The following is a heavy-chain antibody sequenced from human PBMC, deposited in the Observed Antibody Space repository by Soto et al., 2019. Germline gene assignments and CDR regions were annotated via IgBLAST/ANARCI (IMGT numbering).Heavy chain of an antibody. D-gene: IGHD6-13*01. CDR3: ARRGYSSSWYYYYYYGMDV. Sequence: ASVKVSCKASGYTFTSYDINWVRQATGQGLEWMGWMNPNSGNTGYAQKFQGRVTMTRNTSISTAYMELSSLRSEDTAVYYCARRGYSSSWYYYYYYGMDVWVQGTTVTVSS. V-gene: IGHV1-8*01. CDR2: MNPNSGNT. J-gene: IGHJ6*02. CDR1: GYTFTSYD.